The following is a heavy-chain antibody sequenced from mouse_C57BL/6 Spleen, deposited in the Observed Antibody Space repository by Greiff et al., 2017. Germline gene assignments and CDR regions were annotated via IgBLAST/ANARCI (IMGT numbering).Heavy chain of an antibody. V-gene: IGHV14-4*01. Sequence: VQLKQSGAELVRPGASVKLSCTASGFNIKDDYMHWVKQRPEQGLEWIGWIDPENGDTEYDSKFQGKATITADTSSNTAYLQLSSLTSEDTAVYYCTTLYGNLYAIDYWGQGTSVTVSS. D-gene: IGHD2-1*01. CDR2: IDPENGDT. CDR1: GFNIKDDY. J-gene: IGHJ4*01. CDR3: TTLYGNLYAIDY.